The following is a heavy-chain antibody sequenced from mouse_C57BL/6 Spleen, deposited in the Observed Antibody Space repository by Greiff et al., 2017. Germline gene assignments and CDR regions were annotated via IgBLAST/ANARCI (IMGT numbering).Heavy chain of an antibody. V-gene: IGHV1-55*01. J-gene: IGHJ3*01. CDR1: GYTFTSYW. Sequence: VQLQQPGAELVKPGASVKMSCKASGYTFTSYWITWVKQRPGQGLEWIGDIYPGSGSTNYNEKFKSKATLSVDTSSRTAYMQLSSLTSEDSSVYYCARHYGNSTWFAYWGQGTLVTVSA. CDR2: IYPGSGST. CDR3: ARHYGNSTWFAY. D-gene: IGHD1-1*01.